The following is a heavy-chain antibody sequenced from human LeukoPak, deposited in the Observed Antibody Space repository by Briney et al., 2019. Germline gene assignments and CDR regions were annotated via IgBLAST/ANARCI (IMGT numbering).Heavy chain of an antibody. J-gene: IGHJ6*03. Sequence: QPGRSLRLSCAASGFIFSNFAMHWVRQAPGKGLEWVALISYDGSHTYYADSMKGRFTISRDNSRNVLYLQMTSLSGDDSAVYYSAREEQELVRDYYYYMDVWGKGTTVTVSS. CDR3: AREEQELVRDYYYYMDV. CDR2: ISYDGSHT. D-gene: IGHD6-13*01. V-gene: IGHV3-30*01. CDR1: GFIFSNFA.